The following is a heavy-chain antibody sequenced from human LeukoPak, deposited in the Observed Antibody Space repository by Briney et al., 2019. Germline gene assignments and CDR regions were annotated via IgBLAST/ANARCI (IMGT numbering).Heavy chain of an antibody. CDR3: VRDPDHLRGVHFDY. V-gene: IGHV3-48*01. CDR2: ITSGSDTI. Sequence: GGSLRLSCATSGFPFSRYSMNWVRQAPGKGLEWLSYITSGSDTIYYADSVKGRFTISRDNGKNSLYLQMNSLRAEDTAVYYCVRDPDHLRGVHFDYWGQGILVTVSS. D-gene: IGHD3-10*01. CDR1: GFPFSRYS. J-gene: IGHJ4*02.